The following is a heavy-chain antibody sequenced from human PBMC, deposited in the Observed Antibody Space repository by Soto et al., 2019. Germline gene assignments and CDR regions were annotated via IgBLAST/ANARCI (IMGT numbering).Heavy chain of an antibody. Sequence: GGSLRLSCASSGFTFRSYWMHWVRQAPGKGLVWVARINNDGRSTSYADSVKGRFTASRDNAKNTVYLQMNSLRAEDTAVYYCARDVQLQSFDYWGPGTLVTVSS. V-gene: IGHV3-74*01. D-gene: IGHD5-18*01. CDR3: ARDVQLQSFDY. CDR1: GFTFRSYW. CDR2: INNDGRST. J-gene: IGHJ4*02.